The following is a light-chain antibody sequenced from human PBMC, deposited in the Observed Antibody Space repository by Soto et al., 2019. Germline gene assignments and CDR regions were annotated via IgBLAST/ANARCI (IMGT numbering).Light chain of an antibody. CDR2: DAS. V-gene: IGKV1-12*01. CDR1: QDISNW. Sequence: DIQMPQSPSSVSASVGARVTITCRASQDISNWLAWYQQKPGKAPKLLIYDASSLESGVPSRFSGSGSGTDFTLTISSLQSEDFAVYYCQQYNNWPRTFGQGTKVDI. J-gene: IGKJ1*01. CDR3: QQYNNWPRT.